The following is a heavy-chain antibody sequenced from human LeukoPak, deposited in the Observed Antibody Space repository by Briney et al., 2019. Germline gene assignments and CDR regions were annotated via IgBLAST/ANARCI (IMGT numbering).Heavy chain of an antibody. J-gene: IGHJ4*02. CDR2: IYTSGST. CDR3: ARDRKRSSGWLI. Sequence: SETLSLTCAVYGGSFSGYYWSWIRQPAGKGLEWIGRIYTSGSTNYNPSLKSRVTMSVDTSKNQFSLKLSSVTASDTAVYYCARDRKRSSGWLIWGQGTLVTVSS. D-gene: IGHD6-19*01. V-gene: IGHV4-4*07. CDR1: GGSFSGYY.